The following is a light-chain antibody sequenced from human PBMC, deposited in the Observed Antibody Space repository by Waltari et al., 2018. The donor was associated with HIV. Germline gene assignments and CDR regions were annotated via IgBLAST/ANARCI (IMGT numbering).Light chain of an antibody. J-gene: IGKJ1*01. Sequence: AIQLTQSPSSLSASVGDRVTITCRASQGISSALAWYQQKVGKAPKLLICDASSLQSGVPSRFSGSGSGTDFTLTISSLQPEDFATYYCQQFHSYPRTFGQGTKVEIK. CDR1: QGISSA. CDR3: QQFHSYPRT. CDR2: DAS. V-gene: IGKV1-13*02.